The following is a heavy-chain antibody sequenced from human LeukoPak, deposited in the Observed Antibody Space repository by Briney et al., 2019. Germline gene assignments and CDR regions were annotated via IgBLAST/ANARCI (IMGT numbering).Heavy chain of an antibody. CDR2: IKQDGSEK. Sequence: GGSLRLSCAASGFTFINAWMTWVRQAPGKGLEWVANIKQDGSEKYYVDSVKGRFTISRDNAKNSVYLQMNSLRAEDTAVYYCARRHHFGFLDSWGQGTLVTVSS. CDR1: GFTFINAW. J-gene: IGHJ4*02. D-gene: IGHD3-10*01. V-gene: IGHV3-7*04. CDR3: ARRHHFGFLDS.